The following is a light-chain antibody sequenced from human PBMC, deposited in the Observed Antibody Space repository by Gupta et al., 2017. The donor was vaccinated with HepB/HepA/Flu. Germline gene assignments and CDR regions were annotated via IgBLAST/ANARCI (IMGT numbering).Light chain of an antibody. Sequence: PVLTQPPSASASLGASVTLTCTLSSGSSNYKVDWYQQRPGKGPRFVMRVGTGGIVGSKGDGIPDRFSVLGSGLNRYLTIKNIQEEDESDYHCGADHGSGSNFVVVFGGGTKLTVL. CDR2: VGTGGIVG. V-gene: IGLV9-49*01. J-gene: IGLJ2*01. CDR1: SGSSNYK. CDR3: GADHGSGSNFVVV.